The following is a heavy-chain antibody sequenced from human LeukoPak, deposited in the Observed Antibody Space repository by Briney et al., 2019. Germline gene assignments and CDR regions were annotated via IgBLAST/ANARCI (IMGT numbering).Heavy chain of an antibody. D-gene: IGHD3-10*01. Sequence: SVKVSCKASGYTFTSYGISWVRQAPGQGLEWMERIIPILGIANYAQKFQGRVTITADKSTSTAYMELSSLRSEDTAVYYCARHYGSGSYYHYFDYWGQGTLVTVSS. J-gene: IGHJ4*02. CDR3: ARHYGSGSYYHYFDY. CDR2: IIPILGIA. V-gene: IGHV1-69*04. CDR1: GYTFTSYG.